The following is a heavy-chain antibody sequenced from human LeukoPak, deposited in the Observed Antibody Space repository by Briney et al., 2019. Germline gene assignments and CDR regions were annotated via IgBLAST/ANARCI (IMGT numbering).Heavy chain of an antibody. J-gene: IGHJ4*02. CDR1: GDSIGHSY. D-gene: IGHD3-16*01. Sequence: SETLSLTCTVSGDSIGHSYWSWVRQPPGKGLEWIGYVYRSGSTNYNPSLKSRVTISVDTSKNQFSLKLSSVTAADTAVYYCASSSRGSKPHFDYWGQGTLVTVSS. CDR3: ASSSRGSKPHFDY. CDR2: VYRSGST. V-gene: IGHV4-4*08.